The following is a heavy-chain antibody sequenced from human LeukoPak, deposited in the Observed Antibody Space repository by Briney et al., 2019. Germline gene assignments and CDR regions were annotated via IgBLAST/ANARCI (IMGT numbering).Heavy chain of an antibody. D-gene: IGHD3-10*01. CDR1: GFTFDDYA. Sequence: PGGSLSLSCAASGFTFDDYAWHWVRQPPGKGLEWVSGISWNSGSIGYADSVKGRFTISRDNAKNSLYLQMNSLRAEDTALYYCAKDKDTMVRGVTYYFDYWGQGTLVTVSS. CDR3: AKDKDTMVRGVTYYFDY. J-gene: IGHJ4*02. CDR2: ISWNSGSI. V-gene: IGHV3-9*01.